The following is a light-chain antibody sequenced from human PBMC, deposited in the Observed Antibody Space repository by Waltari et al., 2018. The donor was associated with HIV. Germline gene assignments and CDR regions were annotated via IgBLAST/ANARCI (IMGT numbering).Light chain of an antibody. CDR1: QSLLHITLNTS. Sequence: DIALSQAPLSSPVTLGQPASISCNSSQSLLHITLNTSLNWLHQRPGQPPRLLRFGVSKRFSGVPDRFSGSGTGTQFTLRISRVEPDDVGFYYCMQATDFPRTFGPGTKLEI. CDR2: GVS. V-gene: IGKV2-24*01. CDR3: MQATDFPRT. J-gene: IGKJ2*01.